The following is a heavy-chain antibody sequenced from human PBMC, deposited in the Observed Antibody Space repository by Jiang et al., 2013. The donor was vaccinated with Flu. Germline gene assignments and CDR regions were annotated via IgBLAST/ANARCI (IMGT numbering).Heavy chain of an antibody. D-gene: IGHD5-18*01. CDR3: ARGANTAMVGVQNWFDP. CDR2: INPSGGST. Sequence: GAEVKKPGASVKVSCKASGYTFTSYYMHWVRQAPGQGLEWMGIINPSGGSTSYAQKFQGRVTMTRDTSTSTVYMELSSLRSEDTAVYYCARGANTAMVGVQNWFDPWGQGTLVTVSS. CDR1: GYTFTSYY. J-gene: IGHJ5*02. V-gene: IGHV1-46*01.